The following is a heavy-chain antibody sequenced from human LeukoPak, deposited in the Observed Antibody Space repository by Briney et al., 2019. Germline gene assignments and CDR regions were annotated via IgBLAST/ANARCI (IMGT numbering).Heavy chain of an antibody. D-gene: IGHD3-22*01. J-gene: IGHJ4*02. CDR2: IYYSGSA. Sequence: ASETLSLTCTVSGVSISRYYWSWIRQPPGKGLEWIGYIYYSGSANYNPSLKSRVTISVDTSKNQFSLKLSSVTAADTAVYYCARQYYYDSSGYFDYWGQGTLVTVSS. CDR1: GVSISRYY. V-gene: IGHV4-59*08. CDR3: ARQYYYDSSGYFDY.